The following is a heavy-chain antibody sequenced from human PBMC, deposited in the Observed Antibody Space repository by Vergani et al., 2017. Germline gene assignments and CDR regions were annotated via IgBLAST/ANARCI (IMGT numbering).Heavy chain of an antibody. CDR2: SSSSGSTI. CDR3: ARDLLRKYDSSGYYYYYGMDV. D-gene: IGHD3-22*01. CDR1: GFTFSSYE. V-gene: IGHV3-48*03. J-gene: IGHJ6*02. Sequence: EVQLVESGGGLEQPGGSLRLSCAASGFTFSSYEMNWVRQAPGKGLEWVSYSSSSGSTIYYADSVKGRFTISRDNAKNSLYLQMNSLRAEDTAVYYCARDLLRKYDSSGYYYYYGMDVWGQGTTVTVSS.